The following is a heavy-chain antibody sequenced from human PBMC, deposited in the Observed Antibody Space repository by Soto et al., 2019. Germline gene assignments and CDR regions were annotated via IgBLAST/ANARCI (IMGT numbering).Heavy chain of an antibody. J-gene: IGHJ5*02. D-gene: IGHD3-10*01. CDR1: GGTFNSYT. Sequence: QVHLVQSGAEVKKPGSSVKVSCTASGGTFNSYTLNWVRQAPGQRLEWVGRVNPIVGTSTSASEFQGRVTMTADKSTNTAYMDLTGLKSEDTAVYYCATSYGSGSTHFDPWGQGTLVTVS. V-gene: IGHV1-69*08. CDR2: VNPIVGTS. CDR3: ATSYGSGSTHFDP.